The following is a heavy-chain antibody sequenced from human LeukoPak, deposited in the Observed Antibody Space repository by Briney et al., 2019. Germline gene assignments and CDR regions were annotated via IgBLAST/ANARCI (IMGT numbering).Heavy chain of an antibody. Sequence: GGSLRLSCAASGFTFSSYEMNWVRQAPGKGLEWVSYISSSSSYIYYADSVKGRFTISRDNAKNSLYLQMNSLRAEDTAVYYCARAGTVTTLVNWFDPWGQGTLVTVSS. CDR2: ISSSSSYI. D-gene: IGHD4-11*01. J-gene: IGHJ5*02. CDR1: GFTFSSYE. CDR3: ARAGTVTTLVNWFDP. V-gene: IGHV3-21*05.